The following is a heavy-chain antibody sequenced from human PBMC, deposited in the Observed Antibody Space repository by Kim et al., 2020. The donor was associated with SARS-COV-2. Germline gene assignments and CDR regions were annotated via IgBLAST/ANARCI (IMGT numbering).Heavy chain of an antibody. CDR2: IYYTGST. Sequence: SETLSLTCTVSGDSISRGDYYWSWIRQRPGKGREGIGYIYYTGSTFYNPSLRSRLIISGATSKNQFSLNLNSVTAADTAVYFCARIRTRGATGRNWFAEYFPNSGQGTFVTVSS. V-gene: IGHV4-31*03. CDR1: GDSISRGDYY. CDR3: ARIRTRGATGRNWFAEYFPN. J-gene: IGHJ1*01. D-gene: IGHD3-9*01.